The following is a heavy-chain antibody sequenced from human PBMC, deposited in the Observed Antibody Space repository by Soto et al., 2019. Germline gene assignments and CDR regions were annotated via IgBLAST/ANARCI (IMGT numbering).Heavy chain of an antibody. Sequence: SETLSLTFAVYGWSFSGYYWSWIRQPPGKGLEWIGEINHSGSTNYNPSLKSRVTISVDTSKNQFSLKLSSVTAADTAVYYCARGKPGWIAARHLARFFDYWGQGTLVTVSS. CDR1: GWSFSGYY. CDR3: ARGKPGWIAARHLARFFDY. CDR2: INHSGST. V-gene: IGHV4-34*01. D-gene: IGHD6-6*01. J-gene: IGHJ4*02.